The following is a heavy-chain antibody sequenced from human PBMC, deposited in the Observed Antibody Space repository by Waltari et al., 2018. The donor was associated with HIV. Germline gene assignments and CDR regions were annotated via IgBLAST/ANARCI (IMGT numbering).Heavy chain of an antibody. D-gene: IGHD3-10*01. Sequence: QVQLVQSGAEVKKPGASVKVSCKVSGYTLTELSMHWVRQGPGKGREWRGGLEREDGETIDAQKFQGRVPMTEDTSTDTAYMELSSLRSEDTAVYYCATDLDYYGSGSYNYWGQGTLVTVSS. CDR2: LEREDGET. CDR1: GYTLTELS. CDR3: ATDLDYYGSGSYNY. V-gene: IGHV1-24*01. J-gene: IGHJ4*02.